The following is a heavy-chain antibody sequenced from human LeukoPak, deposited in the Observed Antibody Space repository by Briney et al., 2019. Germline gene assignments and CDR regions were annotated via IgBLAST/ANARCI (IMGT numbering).Heavy chain of an antibody. D-gene: IGHD5-18*01. J-gene: IGHJ4*02. CDR2: TSSIRNYI. CDR3: ARDDNLIHLWTVFDY. CDR1: KFTFSDYS. Sequence: GGSLRLSCAASKFTFSDYSMSWVRQAPGKGLEWVSSTSSIRNYIYYADSVKGRFTVSRDNAKNSLYLQMSSLRAEDTAIYYCARDDNLIHLWTVFDYWGQGSLVTVSS. V-gene: IGHV3-21*01.